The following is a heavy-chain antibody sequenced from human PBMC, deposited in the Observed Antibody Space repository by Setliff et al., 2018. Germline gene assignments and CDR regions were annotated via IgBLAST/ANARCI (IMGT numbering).Heavy chain of an antibody. J-gene: IGHJ4*02. CDR2: VYYSGTA. CDR3: ARTGTYRYFDY. CDR1: DGSLSTYY. Sequence: KPSETLSLTCTVSDGSLSTYYWSWIRQPPGKGLEFIGYVYYSGTANYNASLKSRLTISVDTSKNQFSLKLRSVTAADTAVYYCARTGTYRYFDYWGQGALVTVSS. V-gene: IGHV4-59*08. D-gene: IGHD1-1*01.